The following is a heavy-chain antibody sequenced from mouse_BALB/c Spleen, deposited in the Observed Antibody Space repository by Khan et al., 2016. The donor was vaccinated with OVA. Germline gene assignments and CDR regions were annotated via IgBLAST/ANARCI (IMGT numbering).Heavy chain of an antibody. CDR1: GFSITTYG. CDR2: IRNAGKP. Sequence: QVQLKQSGPGLMRPSQTLSITCTVSGFSITTYGVHWVRQSPGKGLEWLGVIRNAGKPDYNAAFISRLSITKDNSKSQVFFKMNSLQADDTVMYYCARNSYMYDFTYWGQGTLVTVSA. V-gene: IGHV2-2*01. D-gene: IGHD2-14*01. CDR3: ARNSYMYDFTY. J-gene: IGHJ3*01.